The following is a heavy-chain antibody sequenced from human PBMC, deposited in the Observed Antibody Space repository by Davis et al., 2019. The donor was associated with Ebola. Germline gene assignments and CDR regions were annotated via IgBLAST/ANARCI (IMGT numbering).Heavy chain of an antibody. D-gene: IGHD1-26*01. CDR3: AREVRWELLTGLYYGMDV. V-gene: IGHV4-4*07. J-gene: IGHJ6*02. CDR1: GGYISSYY. CDR2: IYTSGST. Sequence: SETLSLTCIVSGGYISSYYWSWIRQPAGKGLEWIGRIYTSGSTSYNPSLKSRVTMSVDTSKNQFSLKLSSVTAADTAVYYCAREVRWELLTGLYYGMDVWGQGTTVTVSS.